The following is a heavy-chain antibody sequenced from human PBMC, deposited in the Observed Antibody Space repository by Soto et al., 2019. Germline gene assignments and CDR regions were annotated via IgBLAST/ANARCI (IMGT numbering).Heavy chain of an antibody. V-gene: IGHV1-69*12. CDR1: GGSFRTYS. J-gene: IGHJ6*02. CDR2: IIPIFGTV. Sequence: QVQLLQSGAEMKKPGSSVRVSCEASGGSFRTYSISWVRQAPGQGFEWMGEIIPIFGTVNYAQKFQGRVTITADEPTTTVYMDLRSLRSEDTAVYYCAKGAVAGTPTSYYYYGMDVWGQGTTVTVSS. D-gene: IGHD6-19*01. CDR3: AKGAVAGTPTSYYYYGMDV.